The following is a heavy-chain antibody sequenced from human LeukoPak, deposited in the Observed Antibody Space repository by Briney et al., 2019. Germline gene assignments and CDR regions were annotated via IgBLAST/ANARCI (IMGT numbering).Heavy chain of an antibody. D-gene: IGHD3-10*01. Sequence: ASVKVSCKASGGTFSSYAISWVRQAPGQGLEWMGGIIPIFGTANYAQKFQGRVTITTDESTSTAYMELSSLRSEDTAVYYCARGVVRGVITPHYYNDVWGKGTTVTVSS. CDR1: GGTFSSYA. J-gene: IGHJ6*03. V-gene: IGHV1-69*05. CDR2: IIPIFGTA. CDR3: ARGVVRGVITPHYYNDV.